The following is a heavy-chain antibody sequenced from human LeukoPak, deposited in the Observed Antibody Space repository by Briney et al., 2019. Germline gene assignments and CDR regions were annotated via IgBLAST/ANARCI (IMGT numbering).Heavy chain of an antibody. CDR3: ARGSRRDGYNFGY. CDR1: GGSFSGYY. CDR2: INHSGST. Sequence: SETLSLTCAVYGGSFSGYYWSWIRQPPGKGLEWIGEINHSGSTNYNPSLKSRVTISVDTSKNQFSLKLSSVTAADTAVYYCARGSRRDGYNFGYWGQGTLVTVSS. V-gene: IGHV4-34*01. J-gene: IGHJ4*02. D-gene: IGHD5-24*01.